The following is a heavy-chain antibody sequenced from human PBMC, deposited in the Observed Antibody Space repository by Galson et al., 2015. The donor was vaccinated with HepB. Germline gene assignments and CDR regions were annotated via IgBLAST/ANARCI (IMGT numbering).Heavy chain of an antibody. CDR2: INSDGSST. Sequence: SLRLSCAASGFTFSSYWMHWVRQAPGKGLVWVSRINSDGSSTNYADSVKGRFTISRDNAKNTLYLQLDSLRAEDTAVYYCARARLSGSSLYFDYWGQGTLVTVSS. CDR1: GFTFSSYW. D-gene: IGHD1-26*01. V-gene: IGHV3-74*01. J-gene: IGHJ4*02. CDR3: ARARLSGSSLYFDY.